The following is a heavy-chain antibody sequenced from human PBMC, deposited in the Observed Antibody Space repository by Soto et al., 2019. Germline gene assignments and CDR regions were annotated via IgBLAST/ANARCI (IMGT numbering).Heavy chain of an antibody. D-gene: IGHD2-8*01. CDR3: APRRIGVSQLYYGDFDY. CDR2: IYWDDDK. CDR1: GFSLGTSGVG. V-gene: IGHV2-5*02. Sequence: QITLKESGPTLVKPTQTLTLTCTFSGFSLGTSGVGVGWIRQPPGKALEWLVIIYWDDDKRYSPSLRSRLTITKDTPRNPVVLSMTNVDPVDTGTYFCAPRRIGVSQLYYGDFDYWGQGALVTVSS. J-gene: IGHJ4*02.